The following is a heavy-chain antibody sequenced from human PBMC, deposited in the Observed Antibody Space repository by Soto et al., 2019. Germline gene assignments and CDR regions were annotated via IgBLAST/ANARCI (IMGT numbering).Heavy chain of an antibody. D-gene: IGHD6-6*01. J-gene: IGHJ5*02. CDR1: GGSIISASYS. V-gene: IGHV4-31*11. CDR2: IYSSGST. CDR3: AREDAARIERWFDA. Sequence: QVQLQESGPRLVKPSQTLSLSCAVSGGSIISASYSWNWIRQSPGRGLEWIGHIYSSGSTYYNPSLKSRVSISVDTSNNQFSLKLTSVTAADTAVYFCAREDAARIERWFDAWGQGILVPVSS.